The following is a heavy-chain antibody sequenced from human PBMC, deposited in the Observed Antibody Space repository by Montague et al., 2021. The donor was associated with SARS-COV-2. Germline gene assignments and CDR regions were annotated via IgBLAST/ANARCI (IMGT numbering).Heavy chain of an antibody. J-gene: IGHJ4*02. D-gene: IGHD1-26*01. CDR2: IYHTGGT. CDR1: GDSIRTDNW. Sequence: SETLSLTCVVSGDSIRTDNWWTWVRLPPGKGLVWVGEIYHTGGTKYKPSRKSRVSMSVDKSWNQFFLRLTAVTAVDTAFYYCARKGSGRSDLAYWGQGTLVTVSS. CDR3: ARKGSGRSDLAY. V-gene: IGHV4-4*02.